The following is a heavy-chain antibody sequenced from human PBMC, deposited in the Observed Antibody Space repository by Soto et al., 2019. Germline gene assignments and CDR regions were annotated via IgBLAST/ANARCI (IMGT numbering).Heavy chain of an antibody. CDR2: ISAYSGNT. J-gene: IGHJ4*02. V-gene: IGHV1-18*01. CDR3: ARGHAGNTAMVLRSYYYDSSGYYRYYFDY. D-gene: IGHD3-22*01. CDR1: GYTFTSYG. Sequence: GASVKVSCKASGYTFTSYGISWVRQAPGQGLEWMGWISAYSGNTNYAQKLQGRVTMTTDTSTSTAYMELRSLRSDDTAVYYCARGHAGNTAMVLRSYYYDSSGYYRYYFDYWGQGTLVTVSS.